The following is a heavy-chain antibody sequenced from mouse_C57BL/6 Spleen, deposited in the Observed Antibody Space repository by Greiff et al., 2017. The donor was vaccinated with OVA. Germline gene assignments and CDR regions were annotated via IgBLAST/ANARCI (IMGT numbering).Heavy chain of an antibody. Sequence: VNLVESGAELARPGASVKLSCKASGYTFPSYTLHWVQQRPGQGLVWFGYINPSRGYTKYTQKIKDKATLTADKYSSTAYMQLSSLTSEDTAVYYCANSVTSVVDYAMDYWGQGTTVTVSS. CDR3: ANSVTSVVDYAMDY. CDR1: GYTFPSYT. V-gene: IGHV1-4*01. J-gene: IGHJ4*01. D-gene: IGHD1-1*01. CDR2: INPSRGYT.